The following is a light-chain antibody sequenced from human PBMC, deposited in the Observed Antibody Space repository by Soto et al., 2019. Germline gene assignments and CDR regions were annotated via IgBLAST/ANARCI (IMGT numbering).Light chain of an antibody. Sequence: QSVLTQPASVSGSPGQSITISCTGTSSDVGTYNYVSWYQQYPGKAPKLIIYEVSDRPSGVSNRFSGSKSGNTASLTISGLQAEDEADYYCSSYTSTSTLYVFGTGTKLTVL. J-gene: IGLJ1*01. CDR3: SSYTSTSTLYV. CDR2: EVS. V-gene: IGLV2-14*01. CDR1: SSDVGTYNY.